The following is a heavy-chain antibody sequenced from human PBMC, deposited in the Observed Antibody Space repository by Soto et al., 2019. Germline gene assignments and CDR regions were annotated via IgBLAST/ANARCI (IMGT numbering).Heavy chain of an antibody. J-gene: IGHJ5*02. Sequence: QVQLQESGPGLVKPSGTLSLTCAVSGGSISSSNWWSWVRQPPGKGLEWIGEIHHTGSTNYNPSLKSRATISVDKSKSEFARKLRSVTAADTAVYYCARCVLGTSCYNPWGQGTLVTVSS. CDR3: ARCVLGTSCYNP. CDR2: IHHTGST. V-gene: IGHV4-4*02. CDR1: GGSISSSNW. D-gene: IGHD2-2*02.